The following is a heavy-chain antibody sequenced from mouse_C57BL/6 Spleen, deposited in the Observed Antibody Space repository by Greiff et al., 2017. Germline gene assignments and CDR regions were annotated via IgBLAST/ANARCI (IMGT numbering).Heavy chain of an antibody. CDR2: IDPSDSYT. CDR3: ARTREGTPCAY. J-gene: IGHJ3*01. D-gene: IGHD3-3*01. Sequence: QVQLQQPGAELVMPGASVKLSCKASGYTFTSYWMHWVKQRPGQGLEWIGEIDPSDSYTNYNQKFKGKSTLTVDKSSSTAYMQLSSLTSEDSAVYYCARTREGTPCAYWGQGTLVTVSA. V-gene: IGHV1-69*01. CDR1: GYTFTSYW.